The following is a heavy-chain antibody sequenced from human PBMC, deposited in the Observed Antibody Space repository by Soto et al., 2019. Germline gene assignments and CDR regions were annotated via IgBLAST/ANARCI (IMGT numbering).Heavy chain of an antibody. D-gene: IGHD3-9*01. CDR3: ARATGTLRSRNCDY. CDR2: IYHTGST. CDR1: GGSISTVGHY. J-gene: IGHJ4*02. V-gene: IGHV4-31*03. Sequence: SETLSLTCSVSGGSISTVGHYWTWIRQGPGKGLEWIGSIYHTGSTYYSKSLRSRLTISIDTSQSQFSLRLSSVTAADTVVYYCARATGTLRSRNCDYWGPGRLVTVSS.